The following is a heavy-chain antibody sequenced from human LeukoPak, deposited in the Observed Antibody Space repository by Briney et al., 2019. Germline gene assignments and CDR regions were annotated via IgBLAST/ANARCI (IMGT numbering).Heavy chain of an antibody. V-gene: IGHV4-31*03. Sequence: KPSETLSLTCTVSGVSVSSGIYYWSWIRQHPGRGLEWIGYIYYSGSTYYNPSLRSRVTISVGTSKSQFSLKLSSVTAADTAVYYCARAPSDSWFDPWGQGTLVTVSS. CDR1: GVSVSSGIYY. CDR3: ARAPSDSWFDP. D-gene: IGHD2-21*02. J-gene: IGHJ5*02. CDR2: IYYSGST.